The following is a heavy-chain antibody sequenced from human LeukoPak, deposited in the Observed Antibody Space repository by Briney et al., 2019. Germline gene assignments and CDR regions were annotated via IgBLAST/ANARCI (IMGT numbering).Heavy chain of an antibody. CDR2: INEDGSEK. V-gene: IGHV3-7*01. CDR3: VPEPEYGESG. CDR1: GFIFNKNW. D-gene: IGHD4-17*01. J-gene: IGHJ4*02. Sequence: GGSLRLSRAASGFIFNKNWMSWVRQAPGKGLEWVANINEDGSEKNYVDSVKGRFTISRDNAKTSLYLQMNSLRVEDTAVYYCVPEPEYGESGGGQGALVTVSS.